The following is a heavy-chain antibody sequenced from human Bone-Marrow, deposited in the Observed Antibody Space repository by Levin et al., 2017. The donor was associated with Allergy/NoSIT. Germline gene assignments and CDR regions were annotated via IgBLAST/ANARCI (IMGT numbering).Heavy chain of an antibody. CDR3: ARDRYSSGWHHFDY. D-gene: IGHD6-19*01. J-gene: IGHJ4*02. CDR1: GGSFSGYY. CDR2: INHSGST. V-gene: IGHV4-34*01. Sequence: SETLSLTCAVYGGSFSGYYWSWIRQPPGKGLEWIGEINHSGSTNYNPSLKSRVTISVDTSKNQFSLKLSSVTAADTAVYYCARDRYSSGWHHFDYWGQGTLVTVSS.